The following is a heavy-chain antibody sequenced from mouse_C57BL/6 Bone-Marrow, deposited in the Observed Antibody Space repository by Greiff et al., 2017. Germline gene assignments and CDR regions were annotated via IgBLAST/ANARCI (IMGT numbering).Heavy chain of an antibody. J-gene: IGHJ3*01. CDR3: ARSYSNYLFAY. D-gene: IGHD2-5*01. CDR2: IDPSDSYT. CDR1: GYTFTSYW. Sequence: QVQLQQPGAELVMPGASVKLSCKASGYTFTSYWMHWVKQRPGQGLEWIGEIDPSDSYTNYNPKFKGKSTLTVDKSSSTAYMQLSSLTSEDSAVYYCARSYSNYLFAYWGQGTLVTVSA. V-gene: IGHV1-69*01.